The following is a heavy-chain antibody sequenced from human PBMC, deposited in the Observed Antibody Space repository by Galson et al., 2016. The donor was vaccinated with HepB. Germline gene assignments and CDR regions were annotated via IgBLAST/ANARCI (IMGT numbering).Heavy chain of an antibody. CDR2: IYYAGRT. D-gene: IGHD2-8*01. CDR3: ARYGYCTNGVCYKGWDY. J-gene: IGHJ4*02. V-gene: IGHV4-39*07. CDR1: GGSIRSSSHY. Sequence: ETLSLTCTVSGGSIRSSSHYWGWVRQSPGKGLEWIGNIYYAGRTYYNPSLKSRVTVSLDTYQNQFSLNVASVTAADTAVYYCARYGYCTNGVCYKGWDYWGQGSPVTVPS.